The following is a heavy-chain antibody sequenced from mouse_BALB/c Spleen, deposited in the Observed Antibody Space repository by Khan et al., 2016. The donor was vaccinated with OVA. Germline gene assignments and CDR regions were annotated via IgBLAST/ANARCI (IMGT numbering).Heavy chain of an antibody. Sequence: VQLQESGPELVKPGASLKVSCKASGYTFTDYIIGWVKQSSRQGLEWIGDIFPGSDTPYYNEKFKNKATLTADKSSNTAYMQLNSLTSEDSAVYFCARGGYSVFAYWGQGTLVTVSA. CDR2: IFPGSDTP. V-gene: IGHV1-77*01. J-gene: IGHJ3*01. CDR1: GYTFTDYI. CDR3: ARGGYSVFAY. D-gene: IGHD2-14*01.